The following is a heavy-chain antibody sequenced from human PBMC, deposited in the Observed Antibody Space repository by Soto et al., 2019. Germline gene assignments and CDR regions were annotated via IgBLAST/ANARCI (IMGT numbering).Heavy chain of an antibody. Sequence: GGSLRLSCAASGFTVSSNYMSWVRQAPGKGLEWVSVIYSVGSTYYADSVKGRFTISRHNSKNTLYLQMNSLRAEDTAVYYCARCAAANYWYVDLWGRGTLVTVSS. J-gene: IGHJ2*01. D-gene: IGHD5-18*01. CDR3: ARCAAANYWYVDL. CDR1: GFTVSSNY. CDR2: IYSVGST. V-gene: IGHV3-53*04.